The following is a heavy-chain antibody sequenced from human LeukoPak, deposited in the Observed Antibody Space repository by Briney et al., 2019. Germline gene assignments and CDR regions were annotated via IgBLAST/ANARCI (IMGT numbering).Heavy chain of an antibody. Sequence: SETLSLTCAVYGGSFSGYYWSWIRQPPGKGLEWIGEINHSGSTNYNPSLKSRVTISVDTSKNQFSLKLSSVTAADTAVYYCATRIQLWFYFDLWGRGTLVTVSS. CDR3: ATRIQLWFYFDL. V-gene: IGHV4-34*01. CDR2: INHSGST. J-gene: IGHJ2*01. D-gene: IGHD5-18*01. CDR1: GGSFSGYY.